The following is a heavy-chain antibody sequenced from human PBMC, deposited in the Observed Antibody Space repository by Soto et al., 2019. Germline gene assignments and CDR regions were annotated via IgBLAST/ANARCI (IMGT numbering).Heavy chain of an antibody. CDR2: ISYDGSNK. CDR3: ARAGCDGGSCYTLVGLRYGMDV. Sequence: QVQLVESGGGVVQPGRSLRLSCAASGFTFSSYAMHWVRQAPGKGLEWVAVISYDGSNKYYADSVKGRFTISRDNSKKTMYGQLXSLRAEDTAVYYCARAGCDGGSCYTLVGLRYGMDVWGQGTTVTVSS. D-gene: IGHD2-15*01. V-gene: IGHV3-30-3*01. CDR1: GFTFSSYA. J-gene: IGHJ6*02.